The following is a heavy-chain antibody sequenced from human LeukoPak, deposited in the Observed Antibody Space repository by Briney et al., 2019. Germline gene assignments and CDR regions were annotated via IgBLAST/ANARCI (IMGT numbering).Heavy chain of an antibody. CDR1: GGSISSYY. D-gene: IGHD6-19*01. V-gene: IGHV4-59*01. Sequence: SETLSLTCTVSGGSISSYYWSWIRQPPGKGLEWIGYIYYSGSTNYNPSLKSRVTISVDTSKNQFSLKLSSVTAADTAVYYCARAPPGEQWLDYWGQGTPVTVSS. CDR3: ARAPPGEQWLDY. CDR2: IYYSGST. J-gene: IGHJ4*02.